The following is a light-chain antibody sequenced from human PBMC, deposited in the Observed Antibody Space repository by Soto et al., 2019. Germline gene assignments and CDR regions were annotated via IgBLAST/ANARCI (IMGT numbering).Light chain of an antibody. V-gene: IGKV1-39*01. CDR1: QTINTF. CDR3: QQSYTTPRT. CDR2: AAS. J-gene: IGKJ1*01. Sequence: DIEMPQSPSSLSASVGDRVTITCRASQTINTFLNWYQQKPGKAPRLLINAASRLESGVPSRFRGSGSGTDFTLTINGLEAEDFATYYCQQSYTTPRTFGQGTKVDVK.